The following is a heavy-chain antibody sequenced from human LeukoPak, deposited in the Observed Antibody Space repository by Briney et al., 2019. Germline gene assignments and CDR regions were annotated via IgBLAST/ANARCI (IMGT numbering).Heavy chain of an antibody. V-gene: IGHV3-7*01. CDR3: ARRGRPYSSSWYVDY. CDR2: IKQDGSEK. D-gene: IGHD6-13*01. J-gene: IGHJ4*02. CDR1: EFTFSSYW. Sequence: SGGSLRLSCAASEFTFSSYWMSWVRQAPGKGLEWVANIKQDGSEKYYVDSVKGRFTISRDNAKNSLYLQMNSLRAEDTAVYYCARRGRPYSSSWYVDYWGQGTLVTVSS.